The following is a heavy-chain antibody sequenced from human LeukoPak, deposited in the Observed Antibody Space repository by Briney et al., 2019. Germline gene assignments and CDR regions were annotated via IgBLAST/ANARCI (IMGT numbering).Heavy chain of an antibody. J-gene: IGHJ5*02. CDR3: ATEGTDGRGSFGWFDT. CDR1: GFTFSDYW. D-gene: IGHD3-10*01. V-gene: IGHV3-7*01. CDR2: IKEDGSVR. Sequence: PGGSLRLSCVASGFTFSDYWMTWLRQAPGKGLEWVANIKEDGSVRYYVDSLKGRFTISRDNAKNSLYLQLNSLRAEDTAVYYCATEGTDGRGSFGWFDTWGQGTLVTVSS.